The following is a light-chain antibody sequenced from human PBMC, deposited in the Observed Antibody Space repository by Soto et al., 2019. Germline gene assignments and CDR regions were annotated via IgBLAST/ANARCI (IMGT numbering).Light chain of an antibody. Sequence: DIQITPSPSSLPSSVRDRVTLPFRASQSISSYLNWYQQKPGKAPKLLIYAASSLQSGVPSRFSGSGSGSDFTLTISSLQPEDFATYYCQQSYSIPLTFGGGTKVDI. CDR3: QQSYSIPLT. V-gene: IGKV1-39*01. CDR2: AAS. J-gene: IGKJ4*01. CDR1: QSISSY.